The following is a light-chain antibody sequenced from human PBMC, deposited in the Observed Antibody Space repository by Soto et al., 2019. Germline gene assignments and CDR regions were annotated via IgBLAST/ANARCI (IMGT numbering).Light chain of an antibody. CDR1: SSNIGGGYD. V-gene: IGLV1-40*01. CDR2: LNS. J-gene: IGLJ1*01. CDR3: QSYDSSLRGYV. Sequence: QAVVTQPPSVSGAPGQRVTISCTGSSSNIGGGYDVPWYQQLPGTAPNLLIYLNSNRPSGVPDRFSGSKSGTSATLGITGLQTEDEADYYCQSYDSSLRGYVFGAGTKLTVL.